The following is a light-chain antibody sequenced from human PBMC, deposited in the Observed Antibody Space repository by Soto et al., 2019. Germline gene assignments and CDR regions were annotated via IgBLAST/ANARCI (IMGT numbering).Light chain of an antibody. CDR1: QTVNSN. Sequence: EIVMTQSPATLSVSPGERATLSCRASQTVNSNLAWFQQKPGQAPRLLIYGASTRATGVPARFSGSGSGTEFTHTISNRQSEDFAVYYCQQYNNWASIYSFGQGTKLEIK. V-gene: IGKV3-15*01. CDR3: QQYNNWASIYS. CDR2: GAS. J-gene: IGKJ2*01.